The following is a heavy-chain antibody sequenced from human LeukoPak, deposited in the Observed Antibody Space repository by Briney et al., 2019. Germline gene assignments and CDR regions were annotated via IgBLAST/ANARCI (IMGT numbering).Heavy chain of an antibody. Sequence: SETLSLTCTVSGGSISSYYWSWIRQPPGKGLEWIGSIYYSGTTYYNPSLKGRVTISIDTSKNQVSLKLTSVTATDTAVYYCARHNPYFDYWGQGTLVTVSS. J-gene: IGHJ4*02. D-gene: IGHD1-14*01. CDR1: GGSISSYY. CDR2: IYYSGTT. CDR3: ARHNPYFDY. V-gene: IGHV4-59*05.